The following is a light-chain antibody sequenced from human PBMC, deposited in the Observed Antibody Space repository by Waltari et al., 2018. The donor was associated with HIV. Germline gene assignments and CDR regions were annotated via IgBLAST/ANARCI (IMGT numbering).Light chain of an antibody. CDR2: DAS. J-gene: IGKJ4*01. CDR3: QQRSDWPLT. V-gene: IGKV3-11*01. CDR1: RGVSNY. Sequence: EIVLTQSPATLSLSPGERATLACRASRGVSNYLAWYQQKPGQAPRLLIYDASNRATGIPARFSGSGSGTDFTLTISSLEPEDFAVYYCQQRSDWPLTFGGGTKVEIK.